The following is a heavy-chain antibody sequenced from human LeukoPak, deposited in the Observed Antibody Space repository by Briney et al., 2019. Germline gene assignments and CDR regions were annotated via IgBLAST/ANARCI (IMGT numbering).Heavy chain of an antibody. J-gene: IGHJ4*02. CDR3: ARRGRWLVGGAFDY. D-gene: IGHD6-19*01. Sequence: QSGGSLRLSCAASGFTFSSYAMHWVRQAPGKGLEWVAVISYDGSNKYYADSVKGRFTISRDNSKNTLYLQMNSLRAEDTAVYYCARRGRWLVGGAFDYWGQGTLVTVSS. CDR2: ISYDGSNK. V-gene: IGHV3-30-3*01. CDR1: GFTFSSYA.